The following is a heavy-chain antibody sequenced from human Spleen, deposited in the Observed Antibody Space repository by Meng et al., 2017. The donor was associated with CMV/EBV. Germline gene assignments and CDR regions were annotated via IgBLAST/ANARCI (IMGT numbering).Heavy chain of an antibody. CDR3: ARDNYGWFDP. Sequence: VSCKASGGYCDSYAIPWGRQAPGQGLEWMGGIIPIFGTAKYAQKFQGRLTITTDEYTSTAYMDLSSLRSEDTALYYCARDNYGWFDPWGQGTLVTVSS. D-gene: IGHD3-16*01. V-gene: IGHV1-69*05. J-gene: IGHJ5*02. CDR2: IIPIFGTA. CDR1: GGYCDSYA.